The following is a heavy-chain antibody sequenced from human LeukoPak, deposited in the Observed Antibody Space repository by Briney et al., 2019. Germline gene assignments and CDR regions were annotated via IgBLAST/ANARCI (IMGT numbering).Heavy chain of an antibody. CDR3: ARDLVSDY. Sequence: PGRSLRLSCAASGFTFSSYSMNWVRQAPGKGLEWVSSISTSSSYIYCADSVKGRFTISRDNAKNSLCLQMSSLRAEDTAVYYCARDLVSDYWGQGTLVTVSS. J-gene: IGHJ4*02. D-gene: IGHD3-9*01. V-gene: IGHV3-21*01. CDR2: ISTSSSYI. CDR1: GFTFSSYS.